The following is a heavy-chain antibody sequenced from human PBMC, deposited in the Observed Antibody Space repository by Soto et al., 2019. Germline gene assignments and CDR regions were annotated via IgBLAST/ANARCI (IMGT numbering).Heavy chain of an antibody. V-gene: IGHV1-69*01. Sequence: QVQLVQSGAEVKKPGSSVKVSCKASGGTFSSYAISWVRQAPGQGLEWMGGIIPIFGTANYAQKFQGRVTITADESTSTAYMELSSLRSEDTAVYYCARGHYDILTGYYWPHYVDYWGQGTLVTVSS. CDR2: IIPIFGTA. CDR1: GGTFSSYA. CDR3: ARGHYDILTGYYWPHYVDY. D-gene: IGHD3-9*01. J-gene: IGHJ4*02.